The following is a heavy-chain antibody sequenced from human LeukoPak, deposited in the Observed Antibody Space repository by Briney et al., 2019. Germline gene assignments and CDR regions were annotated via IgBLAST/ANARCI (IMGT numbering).Heavy chain of an antibody. CDR3: ARGIFGVVTTYYFDY. CDR2: IYYSGST. J-gene: IGHJ4*02. CDR1: GGSISSGGYY. Sequence: SETLSLTCTVSGGSISSGGYYWSWIRQHPGQGLEWIGYIYYSGSTYYNPSLKSRVIISVDTSKNQFSLKLSSVTAADTAVYYCARGIFGVVTTYYFDYWGQGTLVTVSS. D-gene: IGHD3-3*01. V-gene: IGHV4-31*03.